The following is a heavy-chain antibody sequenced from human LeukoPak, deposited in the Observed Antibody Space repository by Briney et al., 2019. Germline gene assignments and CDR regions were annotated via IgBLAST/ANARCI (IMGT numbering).Heavy chain of an antibody. CDR1: GGSFSGYY. CDR3: ARLGVQLWTRGWFDP. V-gene: IGHV4-34*01. J-gene: IGHJ5*02. CDR2: INHSGST. Sequence: SETLSLTCAVYGGSFSGYYWSWIRQPPGKGLEWIGEINHSGSTNYNPSLKSRVTISVDTSKNQFSLKLSSVTAADTAVYYCARLGVQLWTRGWFDPWGLGTLVTVSS. D-gene: IGHD5-18*01.